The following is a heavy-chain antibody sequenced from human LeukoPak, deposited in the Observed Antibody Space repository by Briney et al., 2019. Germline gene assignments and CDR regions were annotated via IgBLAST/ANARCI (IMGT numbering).Heavy chain of an antibody. D-gene: IGHD2-15*01. CDR3: AREGYCSGGSCYFDY. CDR1: GFTFSSYG. V-gene: IGHV3-23*01. CDR2: ISGDGGNT. Sequence: PGGSLRLSCAASGFTFSSYGMSWVRQAPGKGLEWVSAISGDGGNTYYADSVKGRFTISRDNAKNSLYLQMNSLRAEDTALYYCAREGYCSGGSCYFDYWGQGTLVTVSS. J-gene: IGHJ4*02.